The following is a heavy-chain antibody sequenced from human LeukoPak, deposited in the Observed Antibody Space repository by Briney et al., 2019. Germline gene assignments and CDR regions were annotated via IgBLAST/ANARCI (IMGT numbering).Heavy chain of an antibody. CDR2: IFYTESA. CDR3: ARRGGSPLGAFDI. V-gene: IGHV4-59*01. J-gene: IGHJ3*02. D-gene: IGHD1-26*01. CDR1: GASITSYY. Sequence: SETLSLTCTVSGASITSYYWSWIRQPPGKGLECIGYIFYTESANYNPSLKSRVTISVDTSKNQFSLKLTSVTAADMAVYYCARRGGSPLGAFDIWGQGTMVTVSS.